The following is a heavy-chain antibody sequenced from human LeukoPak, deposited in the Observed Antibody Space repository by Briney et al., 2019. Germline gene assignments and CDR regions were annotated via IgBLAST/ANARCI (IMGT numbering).Heavy chain of an antibody. J-gene: IGHJ6*03. CDR1: GYTFTSYY. V-gene: IGHV1-46*01. CDR2: INPSGGST. Sequence: ASVKVSCKASGYTFTSYYMHWVRQAPGQGLEWMGIINPSGGSTSYAQKFQGRVTMTRDTSTSTVYMELSSLRSEDTAVYYCARDVAAAGRYYYYMDVWGKGTTVTVSS. CDR3: ARDVAAAGRYYYYMDV. D-gene: IGHD6-13*01.